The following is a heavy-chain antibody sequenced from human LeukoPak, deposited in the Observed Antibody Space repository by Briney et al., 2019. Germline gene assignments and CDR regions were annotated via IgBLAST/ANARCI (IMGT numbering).Heavy chain of an antibody. V-gene: IGHV3-43*01. D-gene: IGHD2/OR15-2a*01. CDR2: ISWHGGYT. CDR3: AKDMFALYGNSTWVPFDS. CDR1: GFTFDDYT. J-gene: IGHJ4*02. Sequence: AGGSLRLSCAASGFTFDDYTMHWVRQSPGKGLEWVSLISWHGGYTKYADSVKGRFTISRDNSKNYLYLQMNSLRTEDTALYFCAKDMFALYGNSTWVPFDSWGQGTLVTVSS.